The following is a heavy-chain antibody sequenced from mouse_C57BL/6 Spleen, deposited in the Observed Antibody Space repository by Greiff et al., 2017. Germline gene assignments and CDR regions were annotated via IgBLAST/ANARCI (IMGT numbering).Heavy chain of an antibody. V-gene: IGHV1-50*01. CDR2: IDPSDSYT. Sequence: VQLQQPGAELVKPGASVKLSCKASGYTFTSYWMQWVKQRPGQGLEWIGEIDPSDSYTNYNQKFKGKATLTVDKSSSTAYMQLSSLTSEDSAVYYGERGISDYYGSSYFDYWGQGTTLTVSS. D-gene: IGHD1-1*01. CDR1: GYTFTSYW. J-gene: IGHJ2*01. CDR3: ERGISDYYGSSYFDY.